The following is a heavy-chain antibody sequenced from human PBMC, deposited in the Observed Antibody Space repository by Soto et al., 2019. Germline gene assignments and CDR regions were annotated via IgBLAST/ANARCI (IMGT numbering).Heavy chain of an antibody. CDR1: GYTFNQYY. Sequence: QVQLMQSGAEVRKPGASVRLSCETSGYTFNQYYIHWVRQAPGQGLEWMGIINLRGGTTEYAHKFRGRVTVTGDTSTSTAYMELRSPTSEDTAIYFCARGPDDSDGPRWDYWGQGTLVTVSS. J-gene: IGHJ4*02. D-gene: IGHD1-26*01. V-gene: IGHV1-46*02. CDR3: ARGPDDSDGPRWDY. CDR2: INLRGGTT.